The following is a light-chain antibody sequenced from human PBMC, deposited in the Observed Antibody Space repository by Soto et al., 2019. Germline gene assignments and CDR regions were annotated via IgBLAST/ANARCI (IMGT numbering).Light chain of an antibody. V-gene: IGKV2-28*01. CDR1: QSLQHNNGNTL. CDR3: MQALQTPRT. CDR2: LAS. Sequence: EIVMTQSPLSLTVTPGEPASISCKSSQSLQHNNGNTLLDWYMQKPGQSPQLLINLASRRAPGAPDRVSGSGSGTDFTLRISTVEADDAAIYYCMQALQTPRTFGQGTKLEI. J-gene: IGKJ1*01.